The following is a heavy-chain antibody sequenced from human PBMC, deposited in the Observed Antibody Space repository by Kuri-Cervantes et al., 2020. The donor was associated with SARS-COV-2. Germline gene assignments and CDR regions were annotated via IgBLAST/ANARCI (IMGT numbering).Heavy chain of an antibody. CDR3: ARPGGFLDV. CDR1: GESFSGYY. D-gene: IGHD4-23*01. V-gene: IGHV4-34*01. Sequence: GSLRLSCAFYGESFSGYYWNWIRQSPGKGLEWIGEVNHSGSTNYNPSLKSRVTISVDTSKNQFSLELSSVTAADTAVYYCARPGGFLDVWGKGTTVTVSS. J-gene: IGHJ6*04. CDR2: VNHSGST.